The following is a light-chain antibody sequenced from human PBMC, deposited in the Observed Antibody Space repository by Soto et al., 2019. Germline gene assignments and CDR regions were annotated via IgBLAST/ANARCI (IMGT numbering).Light chain of an antibody. CDR1: SSDVGGYNS. CDR3: SSYAGSNNVV. Sequence: QSALTQPPSASGSPGQSVNISCTGTSSDVGGYNSVSWYQQHPGKAPKLMIYEVTKRPSGVPDRFSGSRSGNTASLTVSGLQAEDEADYYCSSYAGSNNVVFGGGTKLTVL. V-gene: IGLV2-8*01. J-gene: IGLJ2*01. CDR2: EVT.